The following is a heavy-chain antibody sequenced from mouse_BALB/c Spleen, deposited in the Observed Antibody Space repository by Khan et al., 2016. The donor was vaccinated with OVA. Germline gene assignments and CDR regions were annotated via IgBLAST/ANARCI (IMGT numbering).Heavy chain of an antibody. D-gene: IGHD2-10*01. CDR2: INPYNDGT. V-gene: IGHV1S136*01. CDR1: GYTFTSYV. J-gene: IGHJ4*01. CDR3: ARNTYYGNPYAMDY. Sequence: EVQLQESGPELVKPGASVKMSCKASGYTFTSYVMHWVKQKPGQGLEWIGYINPYNDGTKYNEKFKGKATLTSDKSSGTSCMELSSLTSEDSAVYFCARNTYYGNPYAMDYWGQGTSVTVSS.